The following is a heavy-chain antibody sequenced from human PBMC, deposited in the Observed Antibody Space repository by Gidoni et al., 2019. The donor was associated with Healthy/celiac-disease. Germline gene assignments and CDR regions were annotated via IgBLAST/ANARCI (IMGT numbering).Heavy chain of an antibody. V-gene: IGHV3-64D*08. J-gene: IGHJ4*02. CDR1: GFTFSSYA. CDR2: ISSNGGST. Sequence: EVQLVESGGGLVQPGGSLRLSCSAAGFTFSSYAMHWVRQAPGKGLEYVSAISSNGGSTYYADSVKGRFTISRDNSKNTLYLQMSSLRAEDTAVYYCVKEDGKDQYYYGSGSYDYWGQGTLVTVSS. CDR3: VKEDGKDQYYYGSGSYDY. D-gene: IGHD3-10*01.